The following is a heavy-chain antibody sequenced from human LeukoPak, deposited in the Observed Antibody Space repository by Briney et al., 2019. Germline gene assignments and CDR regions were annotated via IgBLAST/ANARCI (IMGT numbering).Heavy chain of an antibody. CDR2: XXSTXXXX. Sequence: GGSLRLSCXASGFSFSSYSMXXXRXAPXXGXXXXXXXXSTXXXXXXXXSVXXXXXXXXXNAKNSLYLQMNSLRAEDXXVYYCARAQPYXYGSGSCYDYWGQGTLVTVSS. CDR1: GFSFSSYS. V-gene: IGHV3-21*01. J-gene: IGHJ4*02. CDR3: ARAQPYXYGSGSCYDY. D-gene: IGHD3-10*01.